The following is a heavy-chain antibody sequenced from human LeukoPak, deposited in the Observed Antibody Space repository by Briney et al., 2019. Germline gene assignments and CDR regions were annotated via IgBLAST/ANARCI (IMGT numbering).Heavy chain of an antibody. J-gene: IGHJ6*03. V-gene: IGHV1-2*02. D-gene: IGHD2-2*02. CDR1: GGTFSSYA. Sequence: ASVKVSCKASGGTFSSYAISWVRQAPGQGLEWMGWINPNSGGTNCAQKFQGRVTMTRDTSISTAYMELSRLRSDDTAVYYCARDSAPAAILDYYYYMDVWGKGATVTVSS. CDR3: ARDSAPAAILDYYYYMDV. CDR2: INPNSGGT.